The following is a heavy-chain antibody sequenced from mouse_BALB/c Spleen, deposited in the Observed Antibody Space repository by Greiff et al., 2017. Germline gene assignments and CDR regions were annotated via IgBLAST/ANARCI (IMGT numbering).Heavy chain of an antibody. CDR2: IWSGGST. CDR1: GFSLTSYG. J-gene: IGHJ4*01. V-gene: IGHV2-2*02. CDR3: ARTPVGFYAMDY. Sequence: QVQLQQSGPGLVQPSQSLSITCTVSGFSLTSYGVHWVRQSPGKGLEWLGVIWSGGSTDYNAAFISRMSISKDNSKSQVFFKMNSLQANDTAIYCCARTPVGFYAMDYWGQGTSVTVSA.